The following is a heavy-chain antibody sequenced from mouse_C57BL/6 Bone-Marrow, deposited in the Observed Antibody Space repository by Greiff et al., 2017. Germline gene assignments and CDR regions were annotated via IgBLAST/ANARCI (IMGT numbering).Heavy chain of an antibody. CDR2: IHPNSGST. CDR3: ARRGTTVLDWYFDV. D-gene: IGHD1-1*01. CDR1: GFTFTSYW. J-gene: IGHJ1*03. Sequence: QVQLQQPGAELVKPGASVKLSCTASGFTFTSYWMPWVQQRPGQGLEWIGMIHPNSGSTNYNEKFKSKATLTVDKSSSTAYMQLSSLTSEDSAVYYWARRGTTVLDWYFDVWGTGTTVTVSS. V-gene: IGHV1-64*01.